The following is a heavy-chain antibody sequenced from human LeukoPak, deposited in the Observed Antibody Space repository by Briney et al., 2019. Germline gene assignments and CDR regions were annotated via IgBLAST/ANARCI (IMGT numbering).Heavy chain of an antibody. Sequence: ASVKVSCKASGYTFTGYYMHWVRQAPGQGLEWMGWINAGNGNTKYSQKFQGRVTITRDTSASTAYMELSSLRSEDTAVYYCARAHKYYYDSSGYYATGWYYFDYWGQGTLVTVSS. V-gene: IGHV1-3*01. CDR2: INAGNGNT. J-gene: IGHJ4*02. D-gene: IGHD3-22*01. CDR3: ARAHKYYYDSSGYYATGWYYFDY. CDR1: GYTFTGYY.